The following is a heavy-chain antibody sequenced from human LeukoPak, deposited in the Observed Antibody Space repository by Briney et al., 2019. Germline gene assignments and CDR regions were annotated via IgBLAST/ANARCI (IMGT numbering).Heavy chain of an antibody. V-gene: IGHV1-69*05. Sequence: ASVKVSCKASGGTFSSYAISWVRQAPGQGLEWMGGIIPIFGTANYAQKFQGRVTITTDESTSTAYMELSSLRSEDTAVYYCARVISIWGMATITRIFDYWGQGTLVTVSS. CDR2: IIPIFGTA. CDR3: ARVISIWGMATITRIFDY. J-gene: IGHJ4*02. D-gene: IGHD5-24*01. CDR1: GGTFSSYA.